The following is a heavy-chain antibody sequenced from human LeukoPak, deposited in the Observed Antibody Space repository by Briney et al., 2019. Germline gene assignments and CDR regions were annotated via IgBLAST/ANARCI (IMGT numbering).Heavy chain of an antibody. Sequence: SETLSLTCAVYGGSFSVYYWSWIRQPPGKGLEWIGEINHSGSTNYNPSLKSRVTISVDTSKNQFSLKLSSVTAADTAVYYCARGPSRYCSSTSCYRFNYYYGMDVWGQGTTVTVSS. CDR1: GGSFSVYY. CDR3: ARGPSRYCSSTSCYRFNYYYGMDV. V-gene: IGHV4-34*01. CDR2: INHSGST. D-gene: IGHD2-2*02. J-gene: IGHJ6*02.